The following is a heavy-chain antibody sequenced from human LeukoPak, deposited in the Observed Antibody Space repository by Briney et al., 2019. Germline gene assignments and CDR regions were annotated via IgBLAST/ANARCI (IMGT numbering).Heavy chain of an antibody. CDR3: ATYGEYLGFDY. J-gene: IGHJ4*02. CDR2: INHSGST. Sequence: SETLSLTCAVYGGSFSGYYWSWLRQPPGKGLEWIGEINHSGSTNYNPSLKSRVTISVDTSKNQFSLKLSSVTAADTAVYYCATYGEYLGFDYWGQGTLVTVSS. D-gene: IGHD4-17*01. V-gene: IGHV4-34*01. CDR1: GGSFSGYY.